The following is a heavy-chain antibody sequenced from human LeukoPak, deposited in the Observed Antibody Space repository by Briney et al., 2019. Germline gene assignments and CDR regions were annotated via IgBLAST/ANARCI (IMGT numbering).Heavy chain of an antibody. V-gene: IGHV1-8*01. D-gene: IGHD2-8*01. J-gene: IGHJ4*02. CDR3: ARVQHCTNGVCNDY. CDR2: MNPNSGNT. CDR1: GYTFINYD. Sequence: RASVKVSCKASGYTFINYDINWVRQATGQGLEWMGWMNPNSGNTGYAQKFQGRVTMTRSTSISTAYMELSSLRSEDTAVYYCARVQHCTNGVCNDYWGQGTLVTVSS.